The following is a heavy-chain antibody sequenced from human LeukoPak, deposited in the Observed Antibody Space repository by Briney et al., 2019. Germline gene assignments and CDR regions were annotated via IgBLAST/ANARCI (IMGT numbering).Heavy chain of an antibody. CDR1: GGSFSGYY. D-gene: IGHD3-10*01. J-gene: IGHJ4*02. CDR3: ARETLLWFGDRGGFDY. CDR2: INHSGST. Sequence: SETLSLTCAVYGGSFSGYYWSWIRQPPGKGLEWIGEINHSGSTNYNPSLKSRVTISVDTSKNQFYLKLSSVTAADTAVYYCARETLLWFGDRGGFDYWGQGTLVTVSS. V-gene: IGHV4-34*01.